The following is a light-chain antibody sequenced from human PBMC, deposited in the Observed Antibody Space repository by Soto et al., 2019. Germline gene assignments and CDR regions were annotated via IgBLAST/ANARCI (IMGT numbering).Light chain of an antibody. CDR1: SSDVGGYNY. CDR3: SSYTSSSSVV. V-gene: IGLV2-14*01. CDR2: EVS. Sequence: QSALTQPASVSGSPGQSITISCTGTSSDVGGYNYVSWYQQHPGQAPKLMIYEVSNRPSGVSNRFSGSKSGYTASLTISGLQAEDEADYSCSSYTSSSSVVFGGGTKVTVL. J-gene: IGLJ2*01.